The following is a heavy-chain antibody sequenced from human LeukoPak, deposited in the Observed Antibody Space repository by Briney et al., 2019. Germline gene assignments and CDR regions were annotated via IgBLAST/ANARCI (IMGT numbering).Heavy chain of an antibody. V-gene: IGHV3-66*01. CDR3: ARGHSSPAVSEDFDY. CDR2: IYSGGST. CDR1: GFTVSSNY. J-gene: IGHJ4*02. D-gene: IGHD6-13*01. Sequence: GGSLRLSCAASGFTVSSNYMSWVRQAPGKGLEWVSIIYSGGSTYYADSVKGRFTISRDNSKNTLYLQMNSLRAEDTAVYYCARGHSSPAVSEDFDYWGQGTLVTVSS.